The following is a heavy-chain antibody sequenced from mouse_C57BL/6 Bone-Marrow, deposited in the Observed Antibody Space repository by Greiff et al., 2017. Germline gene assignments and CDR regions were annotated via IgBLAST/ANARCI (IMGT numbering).Heavy chain of an antibody. CDR3: ARDGYYRFAY. CDR2: IHPNSGSI. D-gene: IGHD2-3*01. CDR1: GYTFTSYW. V-gene: IGHV1-64*01. Sequence: QVQLQQPGAELVKPGASVKLSCKASGYTFTSYWMHWVKQRPGQGLEWIGMIHPNSGSINYNEKFKSKATLTVDQSSSTAYMQLSSLTSEDSAVCYCARDGYYRFAYWGQGTLVTVSA. J-gene: IGHJ3*01.